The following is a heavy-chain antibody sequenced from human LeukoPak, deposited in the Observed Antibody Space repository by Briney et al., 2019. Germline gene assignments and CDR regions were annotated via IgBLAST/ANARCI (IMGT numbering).Heavy chain of an antibody. V-gene: IGHV4-34*01. Sequence: SETLSLTCAVYGGSFSGYYWSWIRQPPGKGLEWIGEINHSGSTNYNPSLKSRVTMSVDTSKNQFSLKLSSVTAADTAVYYCARVFSGSYDSWGQGTLVTVSS. J-gene: IGHJ5*01. D-gene: IGHD3-10*01. CDR2: INHSGST. CDR1: GGSFSGYY. CDR3: ARVFSGSYDS.